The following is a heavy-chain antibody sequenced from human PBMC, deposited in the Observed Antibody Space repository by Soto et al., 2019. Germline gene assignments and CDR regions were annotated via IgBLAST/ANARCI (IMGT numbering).Heavy chain of an antibody. J-gene: IGHJ4*02. CDR3: ARSTDTAGTGGY. D-gene: IGHD2-15*01. CDR1: GGSISSSSYY. Sequence: SETLSLTCTVSGGSISSSSYYWGWIRQPPGKGLEWIGSIYYSGSTYYNPSLKSRVTISVDTSKNQFSLKLSSVTAADTAVYYCARSTDTAGTGGYWGQGTWSPSPQ. CDR2: IYYSGST. V-gene: IGHV4-39*01.